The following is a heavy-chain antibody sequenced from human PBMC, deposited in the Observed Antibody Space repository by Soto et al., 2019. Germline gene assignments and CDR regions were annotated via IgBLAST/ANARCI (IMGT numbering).Heavy chain of an antibody. V-gene: IGHV4-59*01. CDR1: GGSISSYY. J-gene: IGHJ6*03. D-gene: IGHD2-15*01. CDR3: ARDSWDIHYMDV. CDR2: IYYSGST. Sequence: SETLSLTCTVSGGSISSYYWSWIRQPPGKGLEWIGYIYYSGSTNYNPSLKSRVTISVDTSKNQFSLKLSSVTAADTAVYYCARDSWDIHYMDVWGKGTTVTVSS.